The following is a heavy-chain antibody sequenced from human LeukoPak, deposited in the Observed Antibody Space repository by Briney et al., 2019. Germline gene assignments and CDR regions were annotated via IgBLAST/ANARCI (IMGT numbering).Heavy chain of an antibody. D-gene: IGHD6-13*01. CDR3: ARHVAAAGFSHSDY. V-gene: IGHV1-69*05. CDR2: IIPIFGTA. J-gene: IGHJ4*02. CDR1: GGTFSSYA. Sequence: ASVKVSCKASGGTFSSYAISWVRQAPGQGLEWMGRIIPIFGTANYAQKFQGRVTITTDESTSTAYLQWSSLKASDTAMYYCARHVAAAGFSHSDYCGQGTLVTVSS.